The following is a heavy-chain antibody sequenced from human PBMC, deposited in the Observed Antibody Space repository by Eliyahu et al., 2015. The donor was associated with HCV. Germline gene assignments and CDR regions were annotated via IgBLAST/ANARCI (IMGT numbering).Heavy chain of an antibody. CDR2: IFYSKST. Sequence: QLQLHESGPGLVKPSETLSLTCSVSGXSVTTSTYYWGWIRQPPGKGXEWIGSIFYSKSTYYHPSLKSRVTISLDTSKNQFSLKLSSVTAADTAVYYCARRAGGYYYDSSGYYLDWGPGTLVTVSS. D-gene: IGHD3-22*01. V-gene: IGHV4-39*01. J-gene: IGHJ4*02. CDR3: ARRAGGYYYDSSGYYLD. CDR1: GXSVTTSTYY.